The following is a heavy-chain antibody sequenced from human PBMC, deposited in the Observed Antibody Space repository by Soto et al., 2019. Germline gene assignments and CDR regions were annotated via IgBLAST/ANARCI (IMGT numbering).Heavy chain of an antibody. V-gene: IGHV1-69*13. D-gene: IGHD3-10*01. CDR1: GGTFSSYA. CDR2: IIPIFGTA. Sequence: SVKVSCKASGGTFSSYAISWVRQAPGQGLEWMGGIIPIFGTANYAQKFQGRVTITADESTSTAYMELSSLRSEDTAVYYCARVDGYGSGSYPTPNYFDYWGQGTLVTVSS. J-gene: IGHJ4*02. CDR3: ARVDGYGSGSYPTPNYFDY.